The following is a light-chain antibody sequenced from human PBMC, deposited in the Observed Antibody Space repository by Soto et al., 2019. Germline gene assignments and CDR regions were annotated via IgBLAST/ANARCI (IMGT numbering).Light chain of an antibody. J-gene: IGKJ2*01. CDR2: KAS. V-gene: IGKV1-5*03. CDR1: QNIDTL. Sequence: DIQMTQSPSTLSASVGDRVTITCRASQNIDTLLAWYQQKPGKAPMFLIYKASALESGVPSRFGGSGSGTEFTLTISSLQPDDFATYYCQQYTTYPLTFGQGTKLEI. CDR3: QQYTTYPLT.